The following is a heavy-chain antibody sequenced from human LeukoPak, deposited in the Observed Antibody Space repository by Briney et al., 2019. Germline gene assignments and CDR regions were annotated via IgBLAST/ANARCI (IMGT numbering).Heavy chain of an antibody. CDR2: IYSGGST. D-gene: IGHD5-24*01. J-gene: IGHJ3*02. V-gene: IGHV3-53*01. CDR3: AREARAAPGLLVATINDAFDI. CDR1: GFTVSSNY. Sequence: PGGSLRLSCAASGFTVSSNYMSWVRQAPGKGLEWVSVIYSGGSTYYADSVKGRFTISRDNSKNTLYLQMNSLRAEDTAVYYCAREARAAPGLLVATINDAFDIWGQGTMVTVSS.